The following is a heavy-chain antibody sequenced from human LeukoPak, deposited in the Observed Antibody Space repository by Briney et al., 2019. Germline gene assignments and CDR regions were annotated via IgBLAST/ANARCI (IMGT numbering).Heavy chain of an antibody. CDR1: GYSFTTYG. V-gene: IGHV1-18*01. CDR2: IAPKNGNT. J-gene: IGHJ4*02. CDR3: ARDASAYN. Sequence: ASVKVSCKAYGYSFTTYGINWVRQAPGQGLEWLGWIAPKNGNTNYLQKFQARLTLTADTSTRTVYMELRSLTFDDSAMYYCARDASAYNWGQGTLVTVS. D-gene: IGHD5-18*01.